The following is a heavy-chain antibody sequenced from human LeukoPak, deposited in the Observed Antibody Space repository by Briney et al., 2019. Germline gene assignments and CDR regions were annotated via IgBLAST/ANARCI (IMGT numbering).Heavy chain of an antibody. D-gene: IGHD1-26*01. CDR2: FDPEDGET. Sequence: EASVKVSCKISGYTLTELSMHWVRQAPGKGLEWMGGFDPEDGETIYAQKFQGRVTMPEDPSTDTAYMELSSLRSEDTAVYYCATENSGSYAYWGQGTLVTVSS. CDR3: ATENSGSYAY. V-gene: IGHV1-24*01. J-gene: IGHJ4*02. CDR1: GYTLTELS.